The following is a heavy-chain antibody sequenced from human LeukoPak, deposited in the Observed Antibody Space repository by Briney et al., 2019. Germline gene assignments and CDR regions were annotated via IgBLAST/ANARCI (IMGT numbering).Heavy chain of an antibody. J-gene: IGHJ4*02. Sequence: GGSLRLSCATSGFTFSNYAMSWVRQAPGKGLEWVANIKLDGSEKNYVDSVKGRFTISRDNTKNSLYLQMNSLRAEDTAVFYCARDQYDTWSRRGNFDSWGQGTLVIVSS. V-gene: IGHV3-7*03. CDR3: ARDQYDTWSRRGNFDS. CDR2: IKLDGSEK. CDR1: GFTFSNYA. D-gene: IGHD3-3*01.